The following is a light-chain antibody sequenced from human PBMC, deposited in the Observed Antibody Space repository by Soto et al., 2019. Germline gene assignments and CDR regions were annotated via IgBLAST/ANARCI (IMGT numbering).Light chain of an antibody. CDR3: QHRSNWPLT. V-gene: IGKV3-11*02. CDR2: DTS. Sequence: EIVLTQSPVTLSLSPGDTATLSCRASESVVRYLAWYQQKPGQAPRLLMYDTSKRATGIPARFSGIGYGRDFTLTISSREPEDFAVYYCQHRSNWPLTFGGGTKVEIK. CDR1: ESVVRY. J-gene: IGKJ4*01.